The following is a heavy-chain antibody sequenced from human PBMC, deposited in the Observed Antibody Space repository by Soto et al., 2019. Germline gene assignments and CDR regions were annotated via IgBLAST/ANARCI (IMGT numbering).Heavy chain of an antibody. CDR1: GGSFSGYY. Sequence: SETLSLTCAVYGGSFSGYYWSWIRQPPGKGLEWIGEINHSGSTNYNPSLKSRVTISVDTSKNQFSLKLSSVTAADTAVYYCASARNGYSYGYFDYWGQGTLVTVSS. J-gene: IGHJ4*02. D-gene: IGHD5-18*01. CDR2: INHSGST. V-gene: IGHV4-34*01. CDR3: ASARNGYSYGYFDY.